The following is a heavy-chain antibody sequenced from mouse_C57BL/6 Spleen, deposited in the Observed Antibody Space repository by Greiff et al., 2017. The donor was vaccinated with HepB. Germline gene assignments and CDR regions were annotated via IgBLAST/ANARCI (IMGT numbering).Heavy chain of an antibody. CDR1: GYTFTSYW. V-gene: IGHV1-61*01. CDR3: ARLWEGY. D-gene: IGHD4-1*01. J-gene: IGHJ2*01. CDR2: IYPSDSET. Sequence: QVQLQQPGAELVRPGSSVKLSCKASGYTFTSYWMDWVKQRPGKGLEWIGNIYPSDSETHYNQKFKDKATLTVDKSSSTAYMKLSTLTSEDSAVYYCARLWEGYWGQGTTLTVSS.